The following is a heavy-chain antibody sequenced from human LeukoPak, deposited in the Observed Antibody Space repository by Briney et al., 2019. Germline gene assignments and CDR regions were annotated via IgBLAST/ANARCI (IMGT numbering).Heavy chain of an antibody. Sequence: GGSLRLSCAASGFTFSTYAVNWVRQAPGKGLEWVSTISGSGDSTYYADSVKGRFTISRDNSKNTLYLQMNSLRAEDTAVYYCAKDKGAGTSYFDYWGQGTLVTVSS. CDR2: ISGSGDST. D-gene: IGHD6-19*01. CDR3: AKDKGAGTSYFDY. V-gene: IGHV3-23*01. CDR1: GFTFSTYA. J-gene: IGHJ4*02.